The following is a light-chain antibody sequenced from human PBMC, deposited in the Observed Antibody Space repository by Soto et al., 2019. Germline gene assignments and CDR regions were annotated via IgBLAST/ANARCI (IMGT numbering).Light chain of an antibody. CDR1: QSISTY. V-gene: IGKV1-39*01. Sequence: DIQMTQSPSSLSASVGDRVTITCRASQSISTYLNWYQQKPGKAPKLLIYAASSLQSGVPSRFSGSGSGTEFTLTISSLQPDDFATYYCQQSYSTPPGTCGQGTKVDIK. CDR2: AAS. CDR3: QQSYSTPPGT. J-gene: IGKJ1*01.